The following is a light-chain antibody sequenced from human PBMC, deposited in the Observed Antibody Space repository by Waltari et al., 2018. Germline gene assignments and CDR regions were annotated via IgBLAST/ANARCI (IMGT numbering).Light chain of an antibody. J-gene: IGKJ1*01. CDR2: DTS. CDR1: QSLIRRT. CDR3: QQYDYWPWT. V-gene: IGKV3D-15*01. Sequence: EIVMTQSPATLSVSPGEGATLSCRASQSLIRRTFACYQQKPGQAPRLLIYDTSTRATGIPARFSRSGSGTEFTLTISSLQSEDFATYYCQQYDYWPWTFGQGTRVETK.